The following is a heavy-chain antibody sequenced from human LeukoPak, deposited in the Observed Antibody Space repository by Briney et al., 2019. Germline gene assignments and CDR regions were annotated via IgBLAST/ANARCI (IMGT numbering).Heavy chain of an antibody. V-gene: IGHV1-24*01. D-gene: IGHD5-24*01. CDR1: GYTLSELS. Sequence: APVKVSCKVSGYTLSELSMHWVRQAPGKGIEWMGGFDLEDGETIYVQKFQGRVTMTEDTSTDTAYMELSSLRSDDTAVYFCAAGEVGQLFDYWGQGTLVTVSS. J-gene: IGHJ4*02. CDR2: FDLEDGET. CDR3: AAGEVGQLFDY.